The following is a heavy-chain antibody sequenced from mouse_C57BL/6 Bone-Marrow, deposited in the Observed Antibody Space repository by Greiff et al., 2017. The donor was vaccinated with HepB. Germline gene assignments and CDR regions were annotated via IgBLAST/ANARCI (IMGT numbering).Heavy chain of an antibody. Sequence: VQLKESGPGLVKPSQSLSLTCSVTGYSITSGYYWNWIRQFPGNKLEWMGYISYDGSNNYNPSLKNRITITRDTSKNQFFLKLNSVTTEDTATYYCARDGSSYWFAYWGQGTLVTVSA. V-gene: IGHV3-6*01. CDR1: GYSITSGYY. D-gene: IGHD1-1*01. J-gene: IGHJ3*01. CDR3: ARDGSSYWFAY. CDR2: ISYDGSN.